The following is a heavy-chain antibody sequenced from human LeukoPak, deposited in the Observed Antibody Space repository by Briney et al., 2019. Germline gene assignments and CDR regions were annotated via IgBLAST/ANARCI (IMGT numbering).Heavy chain of an antibody. Sequence: GGSLRLSCAASGFTFSTFGMTWVRQAPGKGLEWVSGIRGSDRSLYYADSVKGRFTISRDNAKNTLYLQMNSLRAEDTAVYYCAKGRASCCDYWGLGALVTVSS. CDR1: GFTFSTFG. J-gene: IGHJ4*02. D-gene: IGHD2-2*01. V-gene: IGHV3-23*01. CDR2: IRGSDRSL. CDR3: AKGRASCCDY.